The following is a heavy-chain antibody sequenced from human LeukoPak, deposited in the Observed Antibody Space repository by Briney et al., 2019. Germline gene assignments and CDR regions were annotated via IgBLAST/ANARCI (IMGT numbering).Heavy chain of an antibody. CDR2: IIPIFGTA. CDR3: ASNNLRVVTRFDY. D-gene: IGHD3-3*01. J-gene: IGHJ4*02. V-gene: IGHV1-69*13. Sequence: VKVSCKASGGTFSSYAISWVRQAPGQGLEWMGGIIPIFGTANYAQKFQGRVTITTDESTSTAYMELSSLRSEDTAVYYCASNNLRVVTRFDYWGQGTLVTVSS. CDR1: GGTFSSYA.